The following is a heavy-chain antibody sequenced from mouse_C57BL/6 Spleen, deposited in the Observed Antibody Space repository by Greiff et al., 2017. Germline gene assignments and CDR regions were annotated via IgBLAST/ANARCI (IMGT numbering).Heavy chain of an antibody. CDR2: IYPGSGST. CDR1: GYTFTSYW. V-gene: IGHV1-55*01. J-gene: IGHJ4*01. Sequence: QVQLKQPGAELVKPGASVKMSCKASGYTFTSYWITWVKQRPGQGLEWVGDIYPGSGSTNYNEKFKSKTTLTVDTSFSTAYMQLSSLTSDDSAIYYCARCYYGRSYSMDYGGQGTSVTVSS. CDR3: ARCYYGRSYSMDY. D-gene: IGHD1-1*01.